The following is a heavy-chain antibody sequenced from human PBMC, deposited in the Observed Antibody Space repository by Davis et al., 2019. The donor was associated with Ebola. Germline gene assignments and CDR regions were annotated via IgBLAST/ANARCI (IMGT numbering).Heavy chain of an antibody. D-gene: IGHD5-24*01. CDR1: GGSISSSSYY. CDR3: TRHQGWLQLNFDY. Sequence: MPSETLSLTCIVSGGSISSSSYYWGWIRQPPGKGLEWIGSIYYSGSTYYNPSLKSRVTISVDTSKNQFSLKLNSVTAADTAVFYCTRHQGWLQLNFDYWGQGTLVTVSS. V-gene: IGHV4-39*01. CDR2: IYYSGST. J-gene: IGHJ4*02.